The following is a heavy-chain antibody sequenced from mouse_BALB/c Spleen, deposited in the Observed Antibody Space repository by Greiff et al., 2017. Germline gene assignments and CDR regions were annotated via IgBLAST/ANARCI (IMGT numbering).Heavy chain of an antibody. J-gene: IGHJ1*01. D-gene: IGHD1-1*01. Sequence: VQLQQSGPSLVKPSQTLSLTCSVTGDSITSGYWNWIRKFPGNKLEYMGYISYSGSTYYNPSLKSRISITRDTSKNQYYLQLNSVTTEDTATYYCASYGSSRYWYFDVWGAGTTVTVSS. V-gene: IGHV3-8*02. CDR3: ASYGSSRYWYFDV. CDR1: GDSITSGY. CDR2: ISYSGST.